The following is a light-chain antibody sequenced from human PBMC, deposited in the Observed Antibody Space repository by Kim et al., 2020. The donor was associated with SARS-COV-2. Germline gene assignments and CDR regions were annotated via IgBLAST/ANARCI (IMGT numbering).Light chain of an antibody. Sequence: SPGERATPSCRASQSFTSSYLAWYQQKPGQAPRLLIYGASSRATGIPDRFSGSGSGTDFTLTISRLEPEDFAVYYCQQYGSSPETFGQGTKVDIK. CDR1: QSFTSSY. CDR3: QQYGSSPET. V-gene: IGKV3-20*01. CDR2: GAS. J-gene: IGKJ1*01.